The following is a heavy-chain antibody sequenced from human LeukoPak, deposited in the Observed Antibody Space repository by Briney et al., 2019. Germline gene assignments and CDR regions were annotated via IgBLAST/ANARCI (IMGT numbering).Heavy chain of an antibody. CDR2: SNHSGST. D-gene: IGHD2-2*01. CDR1: GGSFSAYY. CDR3: ARVRRGVVPAAIYAFDI. Sequence: KPSETLSLTCAVYGGSFSAYYWSWIRQPPGKGLEWIGVSNHSGSTTYNPSLKSRVTISVDTSKNQFSLKLSSVTAADTAVYYCARVRRGVVPAAIYAFDIWGQGTMVTVSS. V-gene: IGHV4-34*01. J-gene: IGHJ3*02.